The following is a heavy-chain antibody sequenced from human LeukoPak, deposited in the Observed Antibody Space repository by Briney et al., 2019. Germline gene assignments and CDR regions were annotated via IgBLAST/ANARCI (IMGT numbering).Heavy chain of an antibody. J-gene: IGHJ5*02. V-gene: IGHV6-1*01. D-gene: IGHD2-2*02. Sequence: SQTLSLTCALSGDSVSSNSAAWTWIRQSPSRGLEWLGRTYYRSKWYKEYALSVKSRITINPDTSKNQFSLQLNSVTPEDTAVYYCARSAGYCSSTSCYTRVRNWFDPWGQGTLVTVSS. CDR3: ARSAGYCSSTSCYTRVRNWFDP. CDR1: GDSVSSNSAA. CDR2: TYYRSKWYK.